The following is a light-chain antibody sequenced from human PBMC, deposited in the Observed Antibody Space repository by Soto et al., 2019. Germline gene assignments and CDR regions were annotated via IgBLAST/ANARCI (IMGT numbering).Light chain of an antibody. J-gene: IGKJ5*01. V-gene: IGKV3-11*01. Sequence: EIVLTQSPDTLSLSPGDRATLSCRASQSISSYLAWYQQKPGQSPRLLIYDASNRATGIPARFSGSGSGTDFTLTISSLEPEDFAAYYCQQSSDWPPITFGQGTRREIK. CDR2: DAS. CDR3: QQSSDWPPIT. CDR1: QSISSY.